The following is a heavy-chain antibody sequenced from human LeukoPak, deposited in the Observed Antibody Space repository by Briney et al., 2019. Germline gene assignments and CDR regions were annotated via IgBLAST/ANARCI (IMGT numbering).Heavy chain of an antibody. CDR1: GFPFSNSW. J-gene: IGHJ6*04. D-gene: IGHD3-16*01. CDR2: IKKDGSGI. V-gene: IGHV3-7*03. CDR3: AGGNSIDV. Sequence: GGSLRLSCVVSGFPFSNSWMYWVRQAPGKGLEGVANIKKDGSGISYVDSVKGRFIISRDNAMNSLYLQTNSLRVEDTAVYFCAGGNSIDVWGKGTAVTVSS.